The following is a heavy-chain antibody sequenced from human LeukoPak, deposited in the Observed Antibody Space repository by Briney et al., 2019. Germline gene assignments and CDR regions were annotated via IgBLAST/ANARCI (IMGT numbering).Heavy chain of an antibody. V-gene: IGHV4-59*02. CDR2: ISYSEST. D-gene: IGHD5-18*01. CDR3: ARGGYSYGNNWFDP. Sequence: SETLSLTCTVSGGSVSSYFWSWFRQPPGKGLEWIGYISYSESTNYNPSLKSRVTISLDTSKNQFSLKLSSVTAADTAVYYCARGGYSYGNNWFDPWGQGTLVTVSS. J-gene: IGHJ5*02. CDR1: GGSVSSYF.